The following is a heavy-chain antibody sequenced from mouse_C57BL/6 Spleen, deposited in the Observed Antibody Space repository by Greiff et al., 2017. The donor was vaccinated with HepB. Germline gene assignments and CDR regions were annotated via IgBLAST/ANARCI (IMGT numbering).Heavy chain of an antibody. J-gene: IGHJ2*01. CDR1: GYTFTDYY. Sequence: QVQLQQSGAELVRPGASVKLSCKASGYTFTDYYINWVKQRPGQGLEWIARIYPGSGITYYNEKFKGKATLTAEKSSSTAYMQLSSLTSEDSAVYFCARDYGSSYFDYWGQGTTLTVSS. D-gene: IGHD1-1*01. CDR3: ARDYGSSYFDY. V-gene: IGHV1-76*01. CDR2: IYPGSGIT.